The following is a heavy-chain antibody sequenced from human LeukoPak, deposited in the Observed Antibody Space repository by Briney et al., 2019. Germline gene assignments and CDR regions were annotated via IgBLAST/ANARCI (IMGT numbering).Heavy chain of an antibody. D-gene: IGHD3-22*01. CDR1: GFTFSSYE. CDR2: ISSSGSTI. J-gene: IGHJ6*02. CDR3: ARDHYYDSSGYSGGIDV. Sequence: GGSLRLSCAASGFTFSSYEMNWVRQAPGKGLEWVSYISSSGSTIYYADSVKGRFTISRDNAKNSLYLQMNSLRAEDTAVYYCARDHYYDSSGYSGGIDVRGQGTTVTVSS. V-gene: IGHV3-48*03.